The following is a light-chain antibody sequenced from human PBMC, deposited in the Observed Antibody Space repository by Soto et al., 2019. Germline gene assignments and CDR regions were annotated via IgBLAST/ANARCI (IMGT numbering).Light chain of an antibody. J-gene: IGKJ3*01. CDR1: RSVNNN. CDR3: QQYNKWPLFT. Sequence: IVMTQSPATLSVSPGVRATLSCRASRSVNNNLAWYQQRPGQPPRLLIYGASNRATGIPARFSGSGSGTDFTLTISSLQTEDVAVYYCQQYNKWPLFTFGPGTRVDVK. CDR2: GAS. V-gene: IGKV3-15*01.